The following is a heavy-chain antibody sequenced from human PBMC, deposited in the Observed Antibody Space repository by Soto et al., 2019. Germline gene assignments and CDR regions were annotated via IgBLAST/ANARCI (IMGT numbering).Heavy chain of an antibody. Sequence: EVQLVGSGGGLVQPGGSLRLSCAASGFTFSSYSMNWVRQAPGKGLEWVSYITSSSSAISYADSVKGRFTISRDNAKISLYLQMDSLRAEDTAVYYCARDQDYAFDIWGQGTMVTVSS. V-gene: IGHV3-48*01. CDR3: ARDQDYAFDI. J-gene: IGHJ3*02. CDR1: GFTFSSYS. CDR2: ITSSSSAI.